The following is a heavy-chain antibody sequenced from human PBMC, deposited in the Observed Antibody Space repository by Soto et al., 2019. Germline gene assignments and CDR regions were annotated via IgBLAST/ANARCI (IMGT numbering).Heavy chain of an antibody. Sequence: GGSLILSCAASGFTFSSDCMSWVRQAPGKGLEWVSAISGSGRSTYYADSVKGRFTISRDNSKNTLYLQMNSLRAEDTAVYYCAKNSSPLDYWGQGTLVTVSS. CDR3: AKNSSPLDY. D-gene: IGHD6-6*01. CDR2: ISGSGRST. V-gene: IGHV3-23*01. J-gene: IGHJ4*02. CDR1: GFTFSSDC.